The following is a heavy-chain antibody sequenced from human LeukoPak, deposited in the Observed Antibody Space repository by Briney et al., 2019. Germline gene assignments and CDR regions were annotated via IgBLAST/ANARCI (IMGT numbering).Heavy chain of an antibody. D-gene: IGHD3-10*01. Sequence: ASVKVSCKASGYTFTSYGISWVRQAPGQGLEWMGWISAYNGNTNYAQKLQGRVTMTTDTSTSTAYMELRSLRSDDTAVYYCARHYYGSGSYSYNWFDPWGQGTLVTVSS. V-gene: IGHV1-18*01. CDR3: ARHYYGSGSYSYNWFDP. CDR1: GYTFTSYG. J-gene: IGHJ5*02. CDR2: ISAYNGNT.